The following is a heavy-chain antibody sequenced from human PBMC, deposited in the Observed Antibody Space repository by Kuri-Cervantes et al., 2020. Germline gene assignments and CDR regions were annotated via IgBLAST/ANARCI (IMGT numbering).Heavy chain of an antibody. J-gene: IGHJ4*02. V-gene: IGHV4-30-4*08. D-gene: IGHD1-20*01. CDR3: ARVNWLNKKFDY. CDR2: IYYSGST. Sequence: LRLSCTVSGGSISSGDYYWSWIRQPPGKGLEWIGYIYYSGSTYYNPSLKSRVTISVDTSKNQFSLKLSSVTAADTAVYYCARVNWLNKKFDYWGQGTLVTVSS. CDR1: GGSISSGDYY.